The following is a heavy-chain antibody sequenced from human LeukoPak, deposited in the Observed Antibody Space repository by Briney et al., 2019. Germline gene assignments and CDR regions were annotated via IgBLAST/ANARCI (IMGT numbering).Heavy chain of an antibody. CDR1: GGSLSSSSYY. CDR2: IYYSGST. V-gene: IGHV4-39*01. CDR3: AVAQYWLPLDY. Sequence: SETLSLTCTVSGGSLSSSSYYGGWIRQPPGTGLEWIGSIYYSGSTYYNPSLKSRVTISVDTSKNQFSLKLSSVTAAAPAVYYCAVAQYWLPLDYWGQGTLVTVSS. J-gene: IGHJ4*02. D-gene: IGHD5-12*01.